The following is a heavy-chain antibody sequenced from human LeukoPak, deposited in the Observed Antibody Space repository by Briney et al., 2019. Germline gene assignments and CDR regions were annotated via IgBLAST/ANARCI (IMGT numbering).Heavy chain of an antibody. V-gene: IGHV3-30-3*01. J-gene: IGHJ3*02. CDR2: ISYDGSNK. Sequence: GGSLRLSFAASGFTFSSYAMHWVRQAPGKGLEWVAVISYDGSNKYYADSVKGRFTISRDTSKNTLYLQMNSLRPEDTALYYCAKAWGSRDAFDIWGQGTMVTVSS. CDR1: GFTFSSYA. D-gene: IGHD7-27*01. CDR3: AKAWGSRDAFDI.